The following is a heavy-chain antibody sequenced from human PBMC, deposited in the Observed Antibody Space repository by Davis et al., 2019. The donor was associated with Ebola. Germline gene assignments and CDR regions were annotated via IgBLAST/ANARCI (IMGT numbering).Heavy chain of an antibody. CDR1: GFTFSSYS. CDR2: ISSSSSYI. CDR3: AKDSRWGYCSSTSCYGLDMDV. J-gene: IGHJ6*02. Sequence: GESLKISCAASGFTFSSYSMNWVRQAPGKGLEWVSSISSSSSYIYYADSVKGRFTISRDNSKNSLYLQMNSLRTEDTALYYCAKDSRWGYCSSTSCYGLDMDVWGQGTTVTVSS. D-gene: IGHD2-2*01. V-gene: IGHV3-21*04.